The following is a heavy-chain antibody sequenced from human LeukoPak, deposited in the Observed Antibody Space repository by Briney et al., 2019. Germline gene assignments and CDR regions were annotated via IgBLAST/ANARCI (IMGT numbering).Heavy chain of an antibody. Sequence: PGGSLILSCAASGFTFSSYGMHWVRQAPGKGLEWVAVISYDGSNKYYADSVKGRFTISRDNSKNTLYLQMNSLRAEDTAVYYCAKVGAVAGTDYYYYGMDVWGKGTTVTVSS. D-gene: IGHD6-19*01. CDR3: AKVGAVAGTDYYYYGMDV. CDR2: ISYDGSNK. J-gene: IGHJ6*04. V-gene: IGHV3-30*18. CDR1: GFTFSSYG.